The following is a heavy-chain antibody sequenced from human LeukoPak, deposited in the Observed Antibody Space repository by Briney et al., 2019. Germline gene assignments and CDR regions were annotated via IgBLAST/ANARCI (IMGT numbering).Heavy chain of an antibody. V-gene: IGHV4-59*08. D-gene: IGHD6-13*01. CDR3: ARRGGAAAGVFDY. CDR2: IYYSGST. J-gene: IGHJ4*02. CDR1: GGSISSYY. Sequence: PSETLSLACTVPGGSISSYYWSWIRQPPGKGLEWIGYIYYSGSTNYNPSLKSRVTISVDTSKNQSSLKLSSVPAADRAVYYCARRGGAAAGVFDYWGQGTLVTVSS.